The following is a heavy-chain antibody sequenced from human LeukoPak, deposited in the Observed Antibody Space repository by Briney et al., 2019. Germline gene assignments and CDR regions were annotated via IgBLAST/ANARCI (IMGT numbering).Heavy chain of an antibody. J-gene: IGHJ4*02. CDR1: GGSISSGGYS. CDR3: ARGGPIVATYYFDN. V-gene: IGHV4-30-2*01. CDR2: ISHSGST. D-gene: IGHD5-12*01. Sequence: PSETLSLTCAVSGGSISSGGYSWSWIRQPPGEGLEWIGYISHSGSTHYNPSLKSRVTISVDGSKNHFSLKLDSVTAADTAFYYCARGGPIVATYYFDNWGQGTLVTVSS.